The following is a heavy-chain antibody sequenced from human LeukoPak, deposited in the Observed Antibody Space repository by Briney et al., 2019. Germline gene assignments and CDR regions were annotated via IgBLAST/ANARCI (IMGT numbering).Heavy chain of an antibody. D-gene: IGHD1-26*01. J-gene: IGHJ4*02. Sequence: GGSLRLSCAASGFTFSSYSMNWVRQAPGKGLEWVSYISSSSSTIYYADSVKGRFTISRDNAKNSLYLQMNSLRAEDTAVYYCARSFVGSSDYWGQGTLVTVSS. CDR3: ARSFVGSSDY. CDR1: GFTFSSYS. CDR2: ISSSSSTI. V-gene: IGHV3-48*04.